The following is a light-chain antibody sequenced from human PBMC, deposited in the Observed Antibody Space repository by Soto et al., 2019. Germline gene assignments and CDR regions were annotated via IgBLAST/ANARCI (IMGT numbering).Light chain of an antibody. Sequence: EILLTQSPGTLSLSPGETVTLSCRASQSVRSKLAWYQQKPGQAPRLLIYGASSRATGIPDRFSGSGSGTDFTLTISRLEPEDFAVYYCQQYGSSGTFGQGTKVDIK. CDR2: GAS. CDR3: QQYGSSGT. V-gene: IGKV3-20*01. CDR1: QSVRSK. J-gene: IGKJ1*01.